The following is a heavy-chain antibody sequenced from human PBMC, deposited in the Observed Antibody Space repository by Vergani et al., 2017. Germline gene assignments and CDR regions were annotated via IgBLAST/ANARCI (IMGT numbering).Heavy chain of an antibody. J-gene: IGHJ6*02. CDR2: IIPIFGTA. V-gene: IGHV1-69*18. CDR1: GGTFSSYA. CDR3: ARGLSPNYYYGMDV. Sequence: QVQLVQSGAEVKKPGSSVKVSCKASGGTFSSYAISWVRQAPGQGLEWMGRIIPIFGTANYAQKFQGRVTITADESTSTAYMELSSVTAADTAVYYCARGLSPNYYYGMDVWGQGTTVTVSS.